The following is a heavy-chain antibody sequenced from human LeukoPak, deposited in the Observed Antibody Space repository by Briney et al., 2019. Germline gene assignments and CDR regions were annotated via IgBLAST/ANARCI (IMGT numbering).Heavy chain of an antibody. V-gene: IGHV3-23*01. CDR1: GFTFSNYG. D-gene: IGHD3/OR15-3a*01. CDR2: LSGTSDST. J-gene: IGHJ4*02. Sequence: GGSLRLSCAASGFTFSNYGMSWVRQAPGKGLEWVSALSGTSDSTYYADSVKGRFSISRDNSKNTLYLQISSLRVEDTAVYYRAKVATWTHFDYWGQGILVTVSS. CDR3: AKVATWTHFDY.